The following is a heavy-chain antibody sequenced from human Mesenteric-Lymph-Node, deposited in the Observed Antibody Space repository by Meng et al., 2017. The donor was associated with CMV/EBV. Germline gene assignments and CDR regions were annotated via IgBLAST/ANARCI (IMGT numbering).Heavy chain of an antibody. J-gene: IGHJ6*02. D-gene: IGHD6-6*01. Sequence: SETLSLTCTVSGGSISNYYCTWIRQSPGKGLEWIGYMYYPGSTNYNPSLKSRVTISVDTSKNQFSLKLSSVTAADTAVYYCARVYSSSGLYYYGMDVWGQGTTVTVSS. CDR2: MYYPGST. CDR3: ARVYSSSGLYYYGMDV. V-gene: IGHV4-59*01. CDR1: GGSISNYY.